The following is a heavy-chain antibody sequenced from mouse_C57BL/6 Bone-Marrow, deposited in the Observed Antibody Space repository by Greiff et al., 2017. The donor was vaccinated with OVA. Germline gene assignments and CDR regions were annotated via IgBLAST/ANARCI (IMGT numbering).Heavy chain of an antibody. CDR1: GYTFTSYW. D-gene: IGHD2-3*01. CDR2: IYPGNSDT. J-gene: IGHJ2*01. Sequence: VHVKQSGTVLARPGASVQMSCKTSGYTFTSYWMHWVNQRPGQGLEWIGAIYPGNSDTSYNQKFQGKANLTAVTSDSTAYMELSSLTNEDSAVYYCTEGDGYSLDYWGQGTTLTVSS. CDR3: TEGDGYSLDY. V-gene: IGHV1-5*01.